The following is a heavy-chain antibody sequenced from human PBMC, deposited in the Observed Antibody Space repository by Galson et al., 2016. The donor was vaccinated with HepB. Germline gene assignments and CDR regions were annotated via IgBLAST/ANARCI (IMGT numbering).Heavy chain of an antibody. CDR3: ARDRREGMDV. J-gene: IGHJ6*02. CDR2: IWYDGSKN. CDR1: EFTFSSYN. V-gene: IGHV3-33*01. Sequence: SLRLSCAASEFTFSSYNMHWVRQAPGKGLEWLAVIWYDGSKNYYADSVKGRFTISRDNSKNTLYLQMNSLRAEDTAVYYCARDRREGMDVWGHGTTVTVSS.